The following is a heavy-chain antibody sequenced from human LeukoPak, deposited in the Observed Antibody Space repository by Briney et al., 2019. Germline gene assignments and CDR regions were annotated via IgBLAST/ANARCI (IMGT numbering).Heavy chain of an antibody. V-gene: IGHV4-39*07. CDR3: AREVDAAAAYNWFDP. CDR1: GGPISSGSYY. J-gene: IGHJ5*02. CDR2: IYYSGTT. Sequence: PSEALSLTCTVSGGPISSGSYYWVWIRQPPGKGLEWIGTIYYSGTTYYNPSLKSRVTISVDTSKNQFSLRLSSVTAADTAVYYCAREVDAAAAYNWFDPWGQGTLVTVSS. D-gene: IGHD2-2*01.